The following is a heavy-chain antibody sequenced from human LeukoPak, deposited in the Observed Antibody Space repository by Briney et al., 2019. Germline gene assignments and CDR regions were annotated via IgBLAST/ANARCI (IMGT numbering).Heavy chain of an antibody. Sequence: PSETLSLTCTVSGGSVSSGSYYWSWIRQPPGKGLEWIGYIYYSGSTNYNPSLKSRVTISVDTSKNQFSLKLSSVTAADTAVYYCARDDSSGWYPFHYWGQGTLVTVSS. V-gene: IGHV4-61*01. J-gene: IGHJ4*02. D-gene: IGHD6-19*01. CDR2: IYYSGST. CDR3: ARDDSSGWYPFHY. CDR1: GGSVSSGSYY.